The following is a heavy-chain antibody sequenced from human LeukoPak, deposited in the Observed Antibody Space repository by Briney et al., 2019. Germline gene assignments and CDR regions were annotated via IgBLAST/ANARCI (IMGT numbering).Heavy chain of an antibody. V-gene: IGHV3-23*01. D-gene: IGHD6-19*01. J-gene: IGHJ4*02. Sequence: GGSLRLSCAASGFTFSSYAMSWVRQAPGKGLEWVSAISGSGDSTYYGDSVKGRFTISRDNSKNTLYLQMNGLRVEDTALYYCAKAEGYSSGWYPDWGQGTLVTVSS. CDR3: AKAEGYSSGWYPD. CDR2: ISGSGDST. CDR1: GFTFSSYA.